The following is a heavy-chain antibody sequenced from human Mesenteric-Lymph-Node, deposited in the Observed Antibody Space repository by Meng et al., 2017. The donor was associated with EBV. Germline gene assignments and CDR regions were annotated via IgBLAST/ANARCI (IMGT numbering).Heavy chain of an antibody. V-gene: IGHV3-53*01. CDR3: ATMEMGAYQY. J-gene: IGHJ4*02. D-gene: IGHD3-16*01. CDR2: ISSGGIT. Sequence: DVQLVWSGGTLIRRGGSLRLSCAAFGFSVSTNYLTWVRQSPGKGLEWVSLISSGGITFYADSVKGRFTVSRDDSKNTVYLQMNSLRGEDTALYYCATMEMGAYQYWGPGTLVTVSS. CDR1: GFSVSTNY.